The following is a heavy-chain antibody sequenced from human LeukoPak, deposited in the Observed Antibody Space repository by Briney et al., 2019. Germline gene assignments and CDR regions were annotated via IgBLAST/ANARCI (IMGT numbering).Heavy chain of an antibody. J-gene: IGHJ6*03. Sequence: GGSLRLSCAASGFTFSSYSMNWVRQAPGKGLEWVSSISSSSSYIYYADSVKGRFTISRDNAKNSLYLQMNSLRAEDTAVYYCARDSAEQLARARYMDVWGKGTTVTVSS. CDR2: ISSSSSYI. CDR1: GFTFSSYS. V-gene: IGHV3-21*01. CDR3: ARDSAEQLARARYMDV. D-gene: IGHD6-6*01.